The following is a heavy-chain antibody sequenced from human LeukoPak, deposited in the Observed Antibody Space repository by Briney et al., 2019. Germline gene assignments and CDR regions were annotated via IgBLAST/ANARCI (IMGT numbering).Heavy chain of an antibody. CDR2: INPNSGGT. Sequence: GASVKVSCKASGYTFTGYYMHWVRQAPGQGLEWMGWINPNSGGTNYAQKFQGRVTMTTDTSTSTAYMELRSLRSDDTAVYYCARDDSSLSDYWGQGTLVTVSS. V-gene: IGHV1-2*02. D-gene: IGHD6-13*01. CDR3: ARDDSSLSDY. J-gene: IGHJ4*02. CDR1: GYTFTGYY.